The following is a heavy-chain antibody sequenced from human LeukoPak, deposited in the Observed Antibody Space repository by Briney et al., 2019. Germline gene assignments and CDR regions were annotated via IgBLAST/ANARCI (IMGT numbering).Heavy chain of an antibody. J-gene: IGHJ5*02. CDR2: INSDGSST. Sequence: GGSLRLSCAASGFTFSSYWMHWVRQAPGKGLVWVSRINSDGSSTSYADSVKGRFTISRDDAKNMLFLQMNSLRAEDTAVYYCVRGGPSTWSWGQGTLVTVSS. V-gene: IGHV3-74*01. CDR3: VRGGPSTWS. CDR1: GFTFSSYW. D-gene: IGHD2-15*01.